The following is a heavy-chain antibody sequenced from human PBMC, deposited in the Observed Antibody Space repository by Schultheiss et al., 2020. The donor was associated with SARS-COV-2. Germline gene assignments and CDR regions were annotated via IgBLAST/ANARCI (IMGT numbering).Heavy chain of an antibody. D-gene: IGHD2-2*01. CDR1: GFTVSSNY. Sequence: GGSLRLSCAASGFTVSSNYMSWVRQAPGKGLEWVSAISGSGGSTYYADSVKGRFTISRDNSKNTLYLQMNSLRAEDTAVYYCARDVVPAATPYYYYGMDVWGQGTTVTVSS. CDR3: ARDVVPAATPYYYYGMDV. V-gene: IGHV3-23*01. J-gene: IGHJ6*02. CDR2: ISGSGGST.